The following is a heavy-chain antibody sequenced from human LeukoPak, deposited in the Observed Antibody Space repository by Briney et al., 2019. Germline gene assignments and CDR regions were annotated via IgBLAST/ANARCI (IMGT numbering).Heavy chain of an antibody. D-gene: IGHD2-2*01. CDR2: SSGRDTNT. V-gene: IGHV3-23*01. CDR3: AKRSDYGSTGNYFDS. CDR1: GFTFSTYV. J-gene: IGHJ4*02. Sequence: SGSLRLSCAASGFTFSTYVMLWVRPAPGKGLEWVSASSGRDTNTYYAASVEGRFTISRDNTKNTLYLQMNRLRAEDTAVYYCAKRSDYGSTGNYFDSWGQGTPVTVSS.